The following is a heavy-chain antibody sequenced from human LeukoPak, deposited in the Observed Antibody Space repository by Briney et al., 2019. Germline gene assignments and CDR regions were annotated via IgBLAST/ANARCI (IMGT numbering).Heavy chain of an antibody. CDR3: ARFYDFWSGSNGALDY. CDR2: ISAYNGNT. V-gene: IGHV1-18*01. D-gene: IGHD3-3*01. CDR1: GYTFTSYG. J-gene: IGHJ4*02. Sequence: ASVKVSCKASGYTFTSYGISWVRQAPGQGLEWMGWISAYNGNTNYAQKLQGRVTMTTDTSTSTAYMELRSLRSDDTAVYYCARFYDFWSGSNGALDYWGQGTLVTVSS.